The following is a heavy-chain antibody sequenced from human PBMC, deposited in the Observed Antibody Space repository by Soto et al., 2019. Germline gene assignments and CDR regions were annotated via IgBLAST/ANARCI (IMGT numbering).Heavy chain of an antibody. CDR2: IIPIFGTA. D-gene: IGHD6-19*01. V-gene: IGHV1-69*13. Sequence: SVNVSCKASGGTFSIYAISWVRQAPGQGLEWMGGIIPIFGTANYAQKFQGRGTITADESTSTAYMELSSLRSEDTAVYYCARVRMGGYSSGCCFDYWGQGTLVTVSS. J-gene: IGHJ4*02. CDR1: GGTFSIYA. CDR3: ARVRMGGYSSGCCFDY.